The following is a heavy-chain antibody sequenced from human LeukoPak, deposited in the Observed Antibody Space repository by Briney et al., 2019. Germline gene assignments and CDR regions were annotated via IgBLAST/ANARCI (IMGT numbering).Heavy chain of an antibody. CDR3: ASLAASGTSWFDP. CDR2: LNPNSGGT. D-gene: IGHD6-13*01. V-gene: IGHV1-2*02. Sequence: ASVKVSCKASGYTFTDYYMLWVRQAPGQGLEWMGWLNPNSGGTNYAQKFQGRVTMTRDTSISTAYMELSRLRSDDTAVYYCASLAASGTSWFDPWGQGTLVTVSS. J-gene: IGHJ5*02. CDR1: GYTFTDYY.